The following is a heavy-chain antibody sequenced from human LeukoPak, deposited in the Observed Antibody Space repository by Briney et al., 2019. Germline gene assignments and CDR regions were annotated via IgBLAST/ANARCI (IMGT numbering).Heavy chain of an antibody. D-gene: IGHD3-10*01. CDR1: GFSFSSYG. CDR3: AREAQSPSLWFGELLSHFDY. V-gene: IGHV3-30*02. Sequence: GGSLRLSCAASGFSFSSYGMHWVRQAPGKGLEWVAFIRYDGTNKYYADSVKGRFTISRDNSKNTLYLQMNSLRAEDTAVYYCAREAQSPSLWFGELLSHFDYWGQGTLVTVSS. J-gene: IGHJ4*02. CDR2: IRYDGTNK.